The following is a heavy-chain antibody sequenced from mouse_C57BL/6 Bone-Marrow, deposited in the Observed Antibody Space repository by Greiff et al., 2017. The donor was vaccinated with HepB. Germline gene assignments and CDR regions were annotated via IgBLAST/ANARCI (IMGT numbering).Heavy chain of an antibody. CDR2: IYPSDSET. V-gene: IGHV1-61*01. CDR3: ARTEITTVVGSY. D-gene: IGHD1-1*01. Sequence: QVHVKQPGAELVRPGSSVKLSCKASGYTFTSYWMDWVKQRPGQGLEWIGNIYPSDSETHYNQKFKDKATLTVDKSSSTAYMQLSSLTSEDSAVYYCARTEITTVVGSYWGQGTTLTVSS. J-gene: IGHJ2*01. CDR1: GYTFTSYW.